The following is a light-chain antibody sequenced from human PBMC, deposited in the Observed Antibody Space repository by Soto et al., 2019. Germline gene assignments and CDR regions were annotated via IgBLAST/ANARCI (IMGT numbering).Light chain of an antibody. Sequence: DIQMTQSPSSLSASVGDRVSITCRASQSIRNSLNWYQQRPGKAPRLLIYAASNLHSGVPSRFSGSGSGSDFTLSIGSLQREDFATYYCQQSFIAPLTFGGGTQVDIK. CDR3: QQSFIAPLT. J-gene: IGKJ4*01. CDR2: AAS. CDR1: QSIRNS. V-gene: IGKV1-39*01.